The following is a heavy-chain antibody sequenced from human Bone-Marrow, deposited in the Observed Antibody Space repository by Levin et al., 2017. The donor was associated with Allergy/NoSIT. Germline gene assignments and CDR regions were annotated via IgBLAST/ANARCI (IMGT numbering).Heavy chain of an antibody. CDR2: ITSDGSSK. V-gene: IGHV3-30*18. CDR3: AKGGDMDV. CDR1: GFSFNIYG. J-gene: IGHJ6*02. Sequence: GGSLRLSCAASGFSFNIYGIHWVRQTPGKGLEWVALITSDGSSKFLADSVKGRFTVSRDNSKNTLHLQMNSLRAEDTAVYYCAKGGDMDVWGQGTTVTVSS. D-gene: IGHD3-16*01.